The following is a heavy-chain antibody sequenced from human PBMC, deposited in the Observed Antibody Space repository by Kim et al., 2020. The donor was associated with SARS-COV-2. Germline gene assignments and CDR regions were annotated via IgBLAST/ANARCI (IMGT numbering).Heavy chain of an antibody. Sequence: AASVKGRFTISRDDSKNTAYLQMNSLKTEDTAVYYCTRHGSRDGYYMDVWGKGTTVTVSS. V-gene: IGHV3-73*01. D-gene: IGHD1-26*01. CDR3: TRHGSRDGYYMDV. J-gene: IGHJ6*03.